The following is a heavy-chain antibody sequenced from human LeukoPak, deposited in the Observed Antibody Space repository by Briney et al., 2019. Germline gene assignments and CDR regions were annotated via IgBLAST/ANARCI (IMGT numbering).Heavy chain of an antibody. D-gene: IGHD6-6*01. V-gene: IGHV3-74*01. CDR2: ISPTGSTT. CDR3: ARGPNSNWSGLDF. CDR1: GFSFSGHW. J-gene: IGHJ4*02. Sequence: GGSLRLSCAASGFSFSGHWMHWARRLPGKGLVWVSRISPTGSTTSYADSVKGRFTVSRDNAKNTLYLQVNNLRAEDTAVYYCARGPNSNWSGLDFWGQGTLLTVSS.